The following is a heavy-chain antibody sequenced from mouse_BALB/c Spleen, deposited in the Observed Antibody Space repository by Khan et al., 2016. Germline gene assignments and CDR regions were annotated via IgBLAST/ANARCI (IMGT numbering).Heavy chain of an antibody. V-gene: IGHV6-6*02. CDR2: IRLKSDDYVT. CDR3: WILL. J-gene: IGHJ2*01. Sequence: EVQLQESGGGLVQPGGSMKLSCVASGFTFSNYWMNWVRQSPEKGLEWVAEIRLKSDDYVTHYAESVKGRFTISRDVAKSSVYLQMNSIRAEDTGIYYGWILLWGQGTTLTVSS. CDR1: GFTFSNYW.